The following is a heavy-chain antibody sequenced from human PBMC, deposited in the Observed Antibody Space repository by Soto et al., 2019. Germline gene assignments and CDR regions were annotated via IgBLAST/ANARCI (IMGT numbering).Heavy chain of an antibody. Sequence: SETLCLTCTVSGGSISSYYWSWIRQPPGKGLEWIGYIYYSGSTNYNPSLKSRVTISVDTSKNQFSLKLSSVTAADTAVYYCAREGSGGNFVNYYFDYWGQGTLVTVSS. D-gene: IGHD2-21*02. V-gene: IGHV4-59*01. CDR3: AREGSGGNFVNYYFDY. CDR1: GGSISSYY. J-gene: IGHJ4*02. CDR2: IYYSGST.